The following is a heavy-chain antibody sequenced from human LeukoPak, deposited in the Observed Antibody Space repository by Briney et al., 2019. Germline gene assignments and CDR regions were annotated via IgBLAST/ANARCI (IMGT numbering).Heavy chain of an antibody. CDR1: GYSISSDYY. CDR2: IYHSGST. Sequence: PSETLSLTCTVSGYSISSDYYWGWIRQPPGKGLEWIGSIYHSGSTYYNPSLKSRVTISVDTSKNQFSLKLSSVTAADTAVYYCARRRTTTIIVMGGWFDPWGQGTLVTVSS. D-gene: IGHD3-22*01. V-gene: IGHV4-38-2*02. J-gene: IGHJ5*02. CDR3: ARRRTTTIIVMGGWFDP.